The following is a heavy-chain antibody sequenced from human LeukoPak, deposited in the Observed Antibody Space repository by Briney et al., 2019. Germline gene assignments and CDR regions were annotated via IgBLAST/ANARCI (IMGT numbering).Heavy chain of an antibody. CDR3: ARKTYCSGGRCYGENWFDP. D-gene: IGHD2-15*01. CDR1: GGSISGYH. Sequence: SETLSLTCTVTGGSISGYHWNRIRQSPGKGLEWISNIFYTGNADYNPSLKSRVTISVDTSKNEISLILSSVTAADTAVYYCARKTYCSGGRCYGENWFDPWGQGTLVTVSS. J-gene: IGHJ5*02. CDR2: IFYTGNA. V-gene: IGHV4-59*08.